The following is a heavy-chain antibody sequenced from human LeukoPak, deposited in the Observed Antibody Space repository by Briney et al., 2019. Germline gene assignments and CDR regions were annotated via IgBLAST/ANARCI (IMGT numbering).Heavy chain of an antibody. CDR3: AKGSGYEARHYYYYMDV. CDR1: GFTFSSYG. Sequence: GGSLRLSCAASGFTFSSYGMHWVRQAPGKGLEWVAFIRYDGSNKYYADSVKGRFTISRDKSKNTLYLHVNSLRPEDTAVYYCAKGSGYEARHYYYYMDVWGKGTTVTISS. CDR2: IRYDGSNK. D-gene: IGHD5-12*01. V-gene: IGHV3-30*02. J-gene: IGHJ6*03.